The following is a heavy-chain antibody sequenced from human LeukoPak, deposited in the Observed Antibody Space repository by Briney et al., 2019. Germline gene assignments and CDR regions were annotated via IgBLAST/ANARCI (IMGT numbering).Heavy chain of an antibody. V-gene: IGHV3-20*04. D-gene: IGHD5-18*01. J-gene: IGHJ6*03. CDR2: INWNGGST. CDR3: AREGTAMGYYYYYMDV. CDR1: GFTFDDYG. Sequence: GGSLRLSCAASGFTFDDYGMSWVRQAPGKGLEWVSGINWNGGSTGYADSVKGRFTISRDNAKNSLYLQMNSLRAEDTALYYGAREGTAMGYYYYYMDVWGKGATVTVSS.